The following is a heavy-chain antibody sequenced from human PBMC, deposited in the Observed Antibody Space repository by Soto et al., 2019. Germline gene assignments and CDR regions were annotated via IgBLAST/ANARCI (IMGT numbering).Heavy chain of an antibody. J-gene: IGHJ6*02. CDR3: ARTSAAGKYYYGMDV. D-gene: IGHD6-13*01. CDR2: IYPGDSDT. Sequence: GESLKISCKGSGYSFTSYWIGWVRQMPGKGLEWMGIIYPGDSDTRYSPSFQGQVTISADKSISTAYLQWSTLKASDTAMYYCARTSAAGKYYYGMDVWGQGTTVTVSS. CDR1: GYSFTSYW. V-gene: IGHV5-51*01.